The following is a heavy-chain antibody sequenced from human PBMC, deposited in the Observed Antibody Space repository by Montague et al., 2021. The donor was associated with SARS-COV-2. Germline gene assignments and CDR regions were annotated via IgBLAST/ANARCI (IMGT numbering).Heavy chain of an antibody. D-gene: IGHD3-22*01. CDR3: ARDLAPYYYDRSGPELVDV. J-gene: IGHJ6*02. V-gene: IGHV3-33*01. CDR2: IWYDGSNK. CDR1: CFPFTSSR. Sequence: SLRLSCAASCFPFTSSRMHWVRPASGKGLELVAVIWYDGSNKYYADSVKGRFTISRDNSTNTLYLQMNSLRAEDTAVYYCARDLAPYYYDRSGPELVDVWGQGTTVTVSS.